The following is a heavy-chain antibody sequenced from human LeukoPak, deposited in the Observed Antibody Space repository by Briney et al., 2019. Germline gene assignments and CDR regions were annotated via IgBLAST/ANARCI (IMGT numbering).Heavy chain of an antibody. CDR1: GYTFTGYY. D-gene: IGHD6-25*01. CDR3: ARTAARQDAFNI. Sequence: ASVKVSCKASGYTFTGYYMHWVRRAPGQGLAWMGMINPSGDSTTYAQKFQDRVTMTRDTSTSTVYMELSSLISEDTAVYYCARTAARQDAFNIWGQGTMVTVSS. CDR2: INPSGDST. V-gene: IGHV1-46*01. J-gene: IGHJ3*02.